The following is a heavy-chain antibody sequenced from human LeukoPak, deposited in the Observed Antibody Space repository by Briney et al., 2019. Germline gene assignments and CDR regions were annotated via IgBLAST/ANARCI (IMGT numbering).Heavy chain of an antibody. J-gene: IGHJ4*02. Sequence: SETLSLTCTVSIDSISSYYWSWIRQPPGKGLEWVGYIFYSMSTNYNPSLKSRVTISVDTSKNQLSLKLNSVTAAGTAVYYCAGSYNWSDDFDYWGPGTLVTVSS. CDR1: IDSISSYY. CDR3: AGSYNWSDDFDY. CDR2: IFYSMST. V-gene: IGHV4-59*01. D-gene: IGHD1-1*01.